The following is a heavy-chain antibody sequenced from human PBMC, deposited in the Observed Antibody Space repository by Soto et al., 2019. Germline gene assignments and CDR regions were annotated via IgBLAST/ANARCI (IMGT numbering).Heavy chain of an antibody. V-gene: IGHV4-34*01. CDR2: INHSGST. CDR1: GGSFSGYY. D-gene: IGHD2-15*01. Sequence: EPLSLTCAVYGGSFSGYYWSWIRQPPGKGLEWIGEINHSGSTNYNPSLKSRVTISVDTSKNQFSLKLSSVTAADTAVYYCARVQREEAAAYYFDYWGQGTLVTVSS. CDR3: ARVQREEAAAYYFDY. J-gene: IGHJ4*02.